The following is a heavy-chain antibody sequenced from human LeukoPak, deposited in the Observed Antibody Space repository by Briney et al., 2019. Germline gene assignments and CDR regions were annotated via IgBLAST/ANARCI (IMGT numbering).Heavy chain of an antibody. D-gene: IGHD6-13*01. CDR3: ARVGQQLVRNYYYYYYMDV. CDR2: INWNGGST. J-gene: IGHJ6*03. Sequence: PGGSLRLSCAASGFTFDDYGMSWVRQAPGKGLEWVSGINWNGGSTGYADSVKGRFTISRDNAKNSLYLQMNSLRAEDTALYYCARVGQQLVRNYYYYYYMDVWGKGTTVTVSS. V-gene: IGHV3-20*04. CDR1: GFTFDDYG.